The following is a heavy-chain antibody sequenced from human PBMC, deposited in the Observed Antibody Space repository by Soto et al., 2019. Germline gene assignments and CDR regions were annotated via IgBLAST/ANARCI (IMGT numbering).Heavy chain of an antibody. CDR1: GCSMSSYY. CDR2: IYYSGST. D-gene: IGHD2-15*01. CDR3: ARQVFFSGVSCYARPYDAFYI. Sequence: SETLSLTCTVSGCSMSSYYWSWIRQPPGKGLEWIGYIYYSGSTTYNPSLKSRVTISVDTSKSQFSLKLSSVTAADTAVYYCARQVFFSGVSCYARPYDAFYICAQRTVVPVSS. J-gene: IGHJ3*02. V-gene: IGHV4-59*08.